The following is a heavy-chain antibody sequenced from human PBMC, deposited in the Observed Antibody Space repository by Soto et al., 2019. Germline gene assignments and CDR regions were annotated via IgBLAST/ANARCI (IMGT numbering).Heavy chain of an antibody. CDR2: IYYSGST. CDR3: ARARFPGYCSSTSCLTFDY. CDR1: GGSISSGGYY. D-gene: IGHD2-2*01. Sequence: ASETLSLTCTVSGGSISSGGYYWSWIRQHPGKGLEWIGYIYYSGSTYYNPSLKSRVTISVDTSKNQFSLKLSSVTAADTAVYYCARARFPGYCSSTSCLTFDYWGQGTLVTVSS. J-gene: IGHJ4*02. V-gene: IGHV4-31*03.